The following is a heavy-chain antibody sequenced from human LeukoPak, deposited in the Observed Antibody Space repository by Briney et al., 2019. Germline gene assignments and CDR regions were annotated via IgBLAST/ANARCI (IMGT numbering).Heavy chain of an antibody. Sequence: GASVKVSCKASGYTFTGYYMHWVRQAPGHGLEWMGGIIPISGKTNYAQKFQGRVTITADKSTSTAYMELSGLRSEDTAVYYCARDEEGGGLDYYYGMDVWGQGTTVTVSS. V-gene: IGHV1-69*06. CDR2: IIPISGKT. J-gene: IGHJ6*02. CDR1: GYTFTGYY. CDR3: ARDEEGGGLDYYYGMDV. D-gene: IGHD2-15*01.